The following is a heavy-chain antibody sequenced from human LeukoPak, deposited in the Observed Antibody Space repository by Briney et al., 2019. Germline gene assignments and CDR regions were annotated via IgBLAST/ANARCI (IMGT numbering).Heavy chain of an antibody. CDR1: GGSISSSNYY. CDR2: IYYSGST. V-gene: IGHV4-39*02. CDR3: ASLYYFDSSGYYYGKADI. J-gene: IGHJ3*02. D-gene: IGHD3-22*01. Sequence: SETLSLTCTVSGGSISSSNYYWGWIRQPPGKGLEWIGNIYYSGSTYYNPSLKSRVTISVDTSKNHFSLKLSSVTAADTAVYYCASLYYFDSSGYYYGKADIWGQGIMVTVSS.